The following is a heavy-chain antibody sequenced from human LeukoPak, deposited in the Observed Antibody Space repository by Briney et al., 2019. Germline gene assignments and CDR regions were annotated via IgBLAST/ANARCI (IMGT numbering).Heavy chain of an antibody. D-gene: IGHD3-3*01. CDR2: ISGSVAST. J-gene: IGHJ4*02. CDR3: AKAARITIFGVVIHPFDY. CDR1: GFTFSSYA. Sequence: QSGGSLRLSCAAAGFTFSSYAMSWVRQAPGKGLECVSAISGSVASTYYADYVQGRSTISRENSKNTPYLKMNSLRAEDTAVYYCAKAARITIFGVVIHPFDYWGQGTLVTVSS. V-gene: IGHV3-23*01.